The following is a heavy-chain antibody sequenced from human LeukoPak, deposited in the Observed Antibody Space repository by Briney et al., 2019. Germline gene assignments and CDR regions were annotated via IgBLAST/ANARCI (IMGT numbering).Heavy chain of an antibody. CDR2: LNDVGGDA. D-gene: IGHD1-26*01. Sequence: GGSLRLSCAASGFTFSTYAMAWVRQAPGKGLEWVSSLNDVGGDAYYADSVKGRFTISRDNSKNTLFLQMNSLRAEDTAVYYCARAQMGAPTDCWGQGTLVTVSS. CDR1: GFTFSTYA. V-gene: IGHV3-23*01. J-gene: IGHJ4*02. CDR3: ARAQMGAPTDC.